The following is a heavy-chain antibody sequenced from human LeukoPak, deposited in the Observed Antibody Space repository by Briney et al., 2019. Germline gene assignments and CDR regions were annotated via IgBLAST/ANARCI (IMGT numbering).Heavy chain of an antibody. CDR3: ARDWSSSRHSKYYYYYYGMDV. CDR2: ISYDGSNK. D-gene: IGHD6-13*01. Sequence: GGSLRLSCAASGFTFSSYAMHWVRQAPGKGLEWVAVISYDGSNKYYADSVKGRFTISRDNSKNTLYLQMNSLRAEDTAVYYCARDWSSSRHSKYYYYYYGMDVWGQGTTVTVSS. J-gene: IGHJ6*02. V-gene: IGHV3-30-3*01. CDR1: GFTFSSYA.